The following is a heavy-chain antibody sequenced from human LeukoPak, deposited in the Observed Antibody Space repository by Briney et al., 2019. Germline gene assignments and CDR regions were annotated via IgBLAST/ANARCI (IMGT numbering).Heavy chain of an antibody. CDR1: GFTFSSYS. CDR2: ISSSSSYI. J-gene: IGHJ3*02. V-gene: IGHV3-21*01. CDR3: ARDRNGYFDGSGGGAFDI. D-gene: IGHD3-9*01. Sequence: GGSLRLSCAASGFTFSSYSMNWVRQAPGKGLEWVSSISSSSSYIYYADSVKGRFTISRDNAKNSLYLQMNSLRAEDTAVYYCARDRNGYFDGSGGGAFDIWGQGTMVTVSS.